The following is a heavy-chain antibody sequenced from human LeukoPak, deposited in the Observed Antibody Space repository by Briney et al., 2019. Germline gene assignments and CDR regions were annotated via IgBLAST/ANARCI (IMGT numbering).Heavy chain of an antibody. CDR3: AKDSGYGDYGGEYFPH. CDR2: ITVNSADT. D-gene: IGHD4-17*01. J-gene: IGHJ1*01. CDR1: GFTFSNYA. V-gene: IGHV3-23*01. Sequence: GGTLRLSCAASGFTFSNYAMSWVRQSPGKGLDWVSSITVNSADTYYADSVKGRFTISSDNSKNTLYLQMNSLRAEDTAIYYCAKDSGYGDYGGEYFPHWGQGTLVTVSS.